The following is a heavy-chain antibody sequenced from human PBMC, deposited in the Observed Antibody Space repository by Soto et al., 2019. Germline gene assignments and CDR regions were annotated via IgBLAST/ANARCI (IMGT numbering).Heavy chain of an antibody. D-gene: IGHD2-15*01. CDR2: IQSGGST. J-gene: IGHJ6*03. CDR3: TRDDGHCSGGRCCGGPIDV. CDR1: GFTVSSKY. Sequence: EVQLVESGGGLVQPGGSLRLSCAASGFTVSSKYMSWVRQAPGKGLEWVSLIQSGGSTNYSGYVKGRFTISRDNSENTLILQMNNLSVEGTAVYYWTRDDGHCSGGRCCGGPIDVWGKGTTVTVS. V-gene: IGHV3-66*01.